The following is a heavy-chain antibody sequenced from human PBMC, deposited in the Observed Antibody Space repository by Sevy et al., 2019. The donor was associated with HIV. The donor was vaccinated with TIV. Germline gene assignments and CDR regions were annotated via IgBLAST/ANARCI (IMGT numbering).Heavy chain of an antibody. Sequence: GGSLRLSCTASGFIFGDYTMSWVRQAPGKGLEWVGLIRSKAYGGTTEYAASVKGRFSISRDDPKSIAYLQMNSLKTEDTDLYYCSRENSYYDFWSGSSGMDVWGQGTTVTVSS. D-gene: IGHD3-3*01. CDR2: IRSKAYGGTT. J-gene: IGHJ6*02. CDR3: SRENSYYDFWSGSSGMDV. V-gene: IGHV3-49*04. CDR1: GFIFGDYT.